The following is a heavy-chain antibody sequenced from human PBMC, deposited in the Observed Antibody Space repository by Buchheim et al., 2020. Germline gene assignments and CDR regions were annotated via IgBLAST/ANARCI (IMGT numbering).Heavy chain of an antibody. Sequence: QLQLQESGPGLVKPSETLSLTCTVSGGSISSSSYYWGWIRQPPGKGLEWIGSIYYSGSTYYNPSLKSRVTISVDTSKKQFSLKLSSVTAADTAVYYCARQVAVAGLNFDYWGQGTL. CDR1: GGSISSSSYY. J-gene: IGHJ4*02. CDR2: IYYSGST. CDR3: ARQVAVAGLNFDY. V-gene: IGHV4-39*01. D-gene: IGHD6-19*01.